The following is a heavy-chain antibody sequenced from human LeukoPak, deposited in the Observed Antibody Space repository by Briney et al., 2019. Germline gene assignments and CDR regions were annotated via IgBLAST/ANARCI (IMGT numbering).Heavy chain of an antibody. D-gene: IGHD4-17*01. V-gene: IGHV1-69*13. J-gene: IGHJ4*02. Sequence: APVKVSCKASGGTFSSYAISWVRQAPGQGLEWMGGIIPIFGTANYAQKFQGRVTITADESTSTAYMELSSLRSEDTAVYYCARDGGHYGDYEVDYWGQGTLVTVSS. CDR3: ARDGGHYGDYEVDY. CDR1: GGTFSSYA. CDR2: IIPIFGTA.